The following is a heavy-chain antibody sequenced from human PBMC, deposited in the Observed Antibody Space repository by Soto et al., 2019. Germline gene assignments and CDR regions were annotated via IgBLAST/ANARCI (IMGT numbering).Heavy chain of an antibody. D-gene: IGHD3-10*01. V-gene: IGHV4-34*01. Sequence: SDTLSPTYNYFGRPFSYSYWSGMRQPPGKGLEWIGEINHSGSTNYNPSLKSRVTISVDTSKNQFSLKLSSVTAADTAVYYCATCGSSGYYGSGSYSWFDPWGQG. CDR2: INHSGST. CDR3: ATCGSSGYYGSGSYSWFDP. CDR1: GRPFSYSY. J-gene: IGHJ5*02.